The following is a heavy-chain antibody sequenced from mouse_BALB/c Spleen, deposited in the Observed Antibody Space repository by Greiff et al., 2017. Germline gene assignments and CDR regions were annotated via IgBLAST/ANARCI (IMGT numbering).Heavy chain of an antibody. V-gene: IGHV1S29*02. CDR1: GYTFTDYN. Sequence: EVQLQQSGPELVKPGASVKISCKASGYTFTDYNMHWVKQSHGKSLEWIGYIYPYNGGTGYNQKFKSKATLTVDNSSSTAYMELRSLTSEDSAVYYCARWGRRHYFDYWGQGTTLTVSS. D-gene: IGHD1-2*01. J-gene: IGHJ2*01. CDR2: IYPYNGGT. CDR3: ARWGRRHYFDY.